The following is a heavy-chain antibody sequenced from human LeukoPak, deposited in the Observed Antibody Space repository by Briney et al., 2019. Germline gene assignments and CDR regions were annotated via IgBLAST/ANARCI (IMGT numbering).Heavy chain of an antibody. D-gene: IGHD3-9*01. Sequence: SETLSLTCTVSGGSISSSVYYRGWIRQPPGKGLEWIGSIYYSGSTYYNPSLKSRVTISVDTSKNQFSLKLSSVTAADTAVYYCARHPRLLRYFDWLLSPFDYWGQGTLVTVSS. CDR1: GGSISSSVYY. CDR2: IYYSGST. J-gene: IGHJ4*02. V-gene: IGHV4-39*01. CDR3: ARHPRLLRYFDWLLSPFDY.